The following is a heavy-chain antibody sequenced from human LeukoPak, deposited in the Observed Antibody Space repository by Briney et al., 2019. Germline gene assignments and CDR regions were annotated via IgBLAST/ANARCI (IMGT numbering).Heavy chain of an antibody. J-gene: IGHJ4*02. CDR3: ARGVIVVVPAANAYYFDS. Sequence: NPSETLSLTCTVSGGSIRRYYWSCTRQPPGKGLEWIGHIYYSGIDNYTPSLKSRVTISVDTSKNQFSLKLSSVTAADTAVYYCARGVIVVVPAANAYYFDSWGQGTLVTVSS. D-gene: IGHD2-2*01. V-gene: IGHV4-59*01. CDR1: GGSIRRYY. CDR2: IYYSGID.